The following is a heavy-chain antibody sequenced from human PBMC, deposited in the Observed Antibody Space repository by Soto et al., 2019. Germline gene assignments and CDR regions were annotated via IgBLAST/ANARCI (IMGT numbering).Heavy chain of an antibody. Sequence: GGSLRLSCAASGLTVSSHYMSWVRQGPGKGLEWASTIYKGGGTFYADSVKGRFTISRDTSQNTVFLQMNSLRAEDTAVYYCASTRDSGTSYYFDSWGQGTLVTVSS. V-gene: IGHV3-53*01. CDR2: IYKGGGT. CDR3: ASTRDSGTSYYFDS. J-gene: IGHJ4*02. CDR1: GLTVSSHY. D-gene: IGHD1-26*01.